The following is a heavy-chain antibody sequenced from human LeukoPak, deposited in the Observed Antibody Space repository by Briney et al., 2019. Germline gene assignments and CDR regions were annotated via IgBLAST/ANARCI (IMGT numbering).Heavy chain of an antibody. Sequence: GGSLRLSCAASGFTFSSYSMNWVRQAPGKGLEWVSYISSSSSTIYYADSVKGRFTISRDNAKNSLYLQMNSLRAEDTAVYYCATLVRYYYDSSGYYGMGDYFNYWGQGTLVTASS. J-gene: IGHJ4*02. CDR2: ISSSSSTI. D-gene: IGHD3-22*01. CDR1: GFTFSSYS. V-gene: IGHV3-48*04. CDR3: ATLVRYYYDSSGYYGMGDYFNY.